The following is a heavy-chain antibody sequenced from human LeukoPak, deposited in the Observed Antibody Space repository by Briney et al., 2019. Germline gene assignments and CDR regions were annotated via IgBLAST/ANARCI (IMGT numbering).Heavy chain of an antibody. Sequence: GGSLRLSCAASGFTFSSYAMSWVRQAPGKGLEWVSAISGSGGSTYYADSVKGRFTISRGNSKNTLYLQMNSLRAEDTAVYYCANHRYDYGDSFDYWGQGTLVTVSS. J-gene: IGHJ4*02. CDR3: ANHRYDYGDSFDY. CDR1: GFTFSSYA. V-gene: IGHV3-23*01. CDR2: ISGSGGST. D-gene: IGHD4-17*01.